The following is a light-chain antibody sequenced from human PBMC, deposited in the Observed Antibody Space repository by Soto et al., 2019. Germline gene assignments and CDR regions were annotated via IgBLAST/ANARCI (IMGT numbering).Light chain of an antibody. CDR3: LSFDSSLSVV. V-gene: IGLV1-40*01. CDR1: SSNIGAGYD. J-gene: IGLJ2*01. CDR2: GNT. Sequence: QAVVTQPPSVSGAPGQRVTISCTGSSSNIGAGYDVHWYQQLPGRAPKLLIYGNTNRPSGVPDRFSGSKSGTSASLAITGLQAEDEAHYYCLSFDSSLSVVFGGGTKVTVL.